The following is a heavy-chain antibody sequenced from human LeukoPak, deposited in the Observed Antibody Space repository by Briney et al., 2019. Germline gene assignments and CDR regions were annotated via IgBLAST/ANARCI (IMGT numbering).Heavy chain of an antibody. Sequence: ASVKVSCKASGYTFTSYYMHWVRQAPGQGLEWVGIINPSVGSTSYAPKLQGRVTMTRDTSTNTVYMELSSLRSEDTAVYYCASGYYDSSLDYYFDYWGQGTLVTVSS. CDR3: ASGYYDSSLDYYFDY. J-gene: IGHJ4*02. V-gene: IGHV1-46*04. CDR2: INPSVGST. D-gene: IGHD3-22*01. CDR1: GYTFTSYY.